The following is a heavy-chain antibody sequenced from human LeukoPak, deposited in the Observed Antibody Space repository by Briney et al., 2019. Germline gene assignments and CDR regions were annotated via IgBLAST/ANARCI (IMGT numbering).Heavy chain of an antibody. Sequence: GGSLRLSCAVSGFTFSSYGMHWVRQAPGKGLGWVAFIRYDGSKYYYADSVKGRFTISRDNSKNTLYLQMNSLRAEDTAVYYCARSGYSPYDAFDIWGQRTMVTVSS. CDR1: GFTFSSYG. CDR3: ARSGYSPYDAFDI. D-gene: IGHD3-3*01. CDR2: IRYDGSKY. J-gene: IGHJ3*02. V-gene: IGHV3-30*02.